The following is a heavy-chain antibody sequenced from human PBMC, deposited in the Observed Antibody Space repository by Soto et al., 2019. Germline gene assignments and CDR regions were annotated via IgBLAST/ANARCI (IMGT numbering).Heavy chain of an antibody. Sequence: EVQLLESGGGLVQPGVSLRLACATSGFSFSTYAMTWVRQAPGKGLEWVSTFNGNGGGTYYADSVKGRFTISRDNSKNTLYLQMDSLRAEDTATYYCAKDNSLHWFDPWGQGTLVTVSS. CDR3: AKDNSLHWFDP. CDR2: FNGNGGGT. D-gene: IGHD2-15*01. CDR1: GFSFSTYA. J-gene: IGHJ5*02. V-gene: IGHV3-23*01.